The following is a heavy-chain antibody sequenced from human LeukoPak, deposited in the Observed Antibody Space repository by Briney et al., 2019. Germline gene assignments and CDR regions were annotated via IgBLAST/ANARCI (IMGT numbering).Heavy chain of an antibody. Sequence: ASVKVSCKASGYTFTSYDINWVRQATGQGLEWMGWMNPNSGNTGYAQTFQGRVTMTRNTSISTAYMEMSSLRSEDTAVYYCARALSRVGATDYWGQGTLVTVSS. CDR3: ARALSRVGATDY. CDR1: GYTFTSYD. J-gene: IGHJ4*02. D-gene: IGHD1-26*01. CDR2: MNPNSGNT. V-gene: IGHV1-8*01.